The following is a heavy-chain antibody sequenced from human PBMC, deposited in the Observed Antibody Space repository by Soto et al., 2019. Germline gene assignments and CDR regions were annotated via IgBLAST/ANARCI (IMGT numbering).Heavy chain of an antibody. Sequence: GGSLRLSCAASGFTFSNAWMNWVRQAPGKGLEWVGRIKSKTDGGTTDYAAPVKGRFTISRDDSKNTLYLQMNSLKTEDTAVYYCTTGPAAHYYYYYGMDVWGQGTTVTVSS. CDR2: IKSKTDGGTT. J-gene: IGHJ6*02. D-gene: IGHD2-2*01. CDR3: TTGPAAHYYYYYGMDV. CDR1: GFTFSNAW. V-gene: IGHV3-15*07.